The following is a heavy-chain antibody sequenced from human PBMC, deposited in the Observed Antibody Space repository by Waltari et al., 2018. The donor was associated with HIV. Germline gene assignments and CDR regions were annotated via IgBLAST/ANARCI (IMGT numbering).Heavy chain of an antibody. Sequence: QLQLQESGPGLVKPSETLSLTCTVSGGSISSSSYYWGWIRQPPGEGLEWIGSIYYSGSTYYNPSLKSRVTISVDTSKNQFSLKLSSVTAADTAVYYCARPTVYYYGSGSYGYFDYWGQGTLVTVSS. CDR2: IYYSGST. J-gene: IGHJ4*02. CDR3: ARPTVYYYGSGSYGYFDY. D-gene: IGHD3-10*01. CDR1: GGSISSSSYY. V-gene: IGHV4-39*01.